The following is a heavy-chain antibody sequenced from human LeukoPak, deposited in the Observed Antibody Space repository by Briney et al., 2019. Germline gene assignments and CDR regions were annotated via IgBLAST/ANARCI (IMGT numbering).Heavy chain of an antibody. V-gene: IGHV4-38-2*01. CDR3: AGVFGGYDFWSALE. D-gene: IGHD3-3*01. CDR2: IYHSGST. J-gene: IGHJ4*02. CDR1: GYSISSGYY. Sequence: SETLSLTRAVSGYSISSGYYWGWIRQPPGKGLEWIGSIYHSGSTYYNPSLKSRVTISVDTSKNQFSLKLSSVTAADPAVYYCAGVFGGYDFWSALEGGQGTLVTVSS.